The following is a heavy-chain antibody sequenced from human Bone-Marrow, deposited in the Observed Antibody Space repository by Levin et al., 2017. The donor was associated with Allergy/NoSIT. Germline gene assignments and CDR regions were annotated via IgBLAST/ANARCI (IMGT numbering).Heavy chain of an antibody. CDR1: GFNFDDYG. CDR3: ARRAAATVDWYFDL. J-gene: IGHJ2*01. D-gene: IGHD1-1*01. CDR2: LNWNGAAA. V-gene: IGHV3-20*04. Sequence: GSLRLSCTAFGFNFDDYGVAWVRQTPRKGLEWVSGLNWNGAAAGDADSVKGRFSISRDNAKKSLFLQMSSLRVEDTALYYCARRAAATVDWYFDLWGRGTLVTVSS.